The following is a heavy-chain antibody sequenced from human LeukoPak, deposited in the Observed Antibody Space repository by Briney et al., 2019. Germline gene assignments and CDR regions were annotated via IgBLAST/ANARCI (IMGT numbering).Heavy chain of an antibody. V-gene: IGHV3-23*01. CDR3: AKESSGWSNGDY. J-gene: IGHJ4*02. CDR1: GYTFSSYA. D-gene: IGHD6-19*01. CDR2: ISGSGGST. Sequence: PWGSLRLSCAASGYTFSSYAMSWVRQAPGKGLEWVSAISGSGGSTYYADSVKGRFTISRDNSKNTLYLQMNSLRAEDTAVYYCAKESSGWSNGDYWGQGTLVTVSS.